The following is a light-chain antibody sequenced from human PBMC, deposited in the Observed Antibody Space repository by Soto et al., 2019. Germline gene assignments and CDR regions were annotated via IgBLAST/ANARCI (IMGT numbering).Light chain of an antibody. CDR1: SSDVGGYNY. CDR3: SSYAGSNNYV. V-gene: IGLV2-8*01. Sequence: QSVVTQPPSASGSPGQSVTISCTGTSSDVGGYNYVSWYQQHPGKAPKLMIYEVSKRPSGVPDRFSGSKSGNTASLTVSGLQAEDEADYYCSSYAGSNNYVFGTGTSHRP. CDR2: EVS. J-gene: IGLJ1*01.